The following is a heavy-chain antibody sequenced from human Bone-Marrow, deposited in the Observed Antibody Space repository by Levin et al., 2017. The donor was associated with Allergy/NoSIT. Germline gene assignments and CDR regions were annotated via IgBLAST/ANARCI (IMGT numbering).Heavy chain of an antibody. CDR1: GFTFSSYG. CDR2: ISYDGSNK. Sequence: GSLRLSCAASGFTFSSYGMHWVRQAPGKGLEWVAVISYDGSNKYYADSVKGRFTISRDNSKNTLYLQMNSLRAEDTAVYYCAKEALMTRRYYDSSGYYLDYWGQGTLVTVSS. J-gene: IGHJ4*02. CDR3: AKEALMTRRYYDSSGYYLDY. V-gene: IGHV3-30*18. D-gene: IGHD3-22*01.